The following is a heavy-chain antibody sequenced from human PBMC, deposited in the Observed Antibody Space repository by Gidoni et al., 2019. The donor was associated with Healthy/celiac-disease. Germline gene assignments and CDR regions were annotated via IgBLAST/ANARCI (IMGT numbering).Heavy chain of an antibody. CDR3: AKRGSVTTVTTWPSSFDY. CDR1: GFTFSSSA. Sequence: EVQLLESGGGLVQPGGSLRLSCAASGFTFSSSAMSWVRQAPGKGLEWVSAISGSGGSTYYSDSVKGRFTISRDNSKNTLYLQMNSLRAEDTAVYYCAKRGSVTTVTTWPSSFDYWGQGTLVTVSS. V-gene: IGHV3-23*01. CDR2: ISGSGGST. J-gene: IGHJ4*02. D-gene: IGHD4-17*01.